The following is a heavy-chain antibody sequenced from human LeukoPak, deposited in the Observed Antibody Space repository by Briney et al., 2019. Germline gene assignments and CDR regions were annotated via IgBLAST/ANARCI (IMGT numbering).Heavy chain of an antibody. CDR1: GDSISSFY. CDR3: ATTGGTTDWYFDL. Sequence: SETLSLTCTVSGDSISSFYWSWIRQPPGKGLEWIAYISYSGSTNYSPSLKSRVTISIDTSKNQFSLKLSSVTAADTAVYCCATTGGTTDWYFDLWGRGTLVTVSS. CDR2: ISYSGST. J-gene: IGHJ2*01. D-gene: IGHD4-17*01. V-gene: IGHV4-59*01.